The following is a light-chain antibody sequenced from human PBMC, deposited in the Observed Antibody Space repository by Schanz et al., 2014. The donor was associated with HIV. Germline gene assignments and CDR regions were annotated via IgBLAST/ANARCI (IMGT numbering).Light chain of an antibody. CDR1: SSDVGGYDY. J-gene: IGLJ1*01. CDR2: DVS. CDR3: ASYTTSHTFV. Sequence: QSALTQPRSVSGSPGQSVTISCTGTSSDVGGYDYVSWYQQHPGKAPKLMIYDVSNRPSGVSNRFSGSKSGNTASLTISALQAEDEADYYCASYTTSHTFVFGTGTKLTVL. V-gene: IGLV2-11*01.